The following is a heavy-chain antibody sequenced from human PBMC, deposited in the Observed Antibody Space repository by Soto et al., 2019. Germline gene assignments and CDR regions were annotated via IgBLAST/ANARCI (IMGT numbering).Heavy chain of an antibody. CDR1: GFTLNYYA. CDR3: AKEIAASATLWLDP. D-gene: IGHD6-13*01. Sequence: EVQLLESGGGLVQPGGSLRLSCAASGFTLNYYAINWVRQAPGKGLEWVSAITSTGDTYYVDSVKGRFTISRDNSKNTLYLQMNSLRAEDTAVYYCAKEIAASATLWLDPWCQGTLVTVSS. V-gene: IGHV3-23*01. J-gene: IGHJ5*02. CDR2: ITSTGDT.